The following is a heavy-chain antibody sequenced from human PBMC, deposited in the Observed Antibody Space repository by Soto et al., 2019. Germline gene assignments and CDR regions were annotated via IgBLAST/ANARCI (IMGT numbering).Heavy chain of an antibody. Sequence: EVLLVESGGGVVQPGGSLRLSCEAPGFKFDDYMMHWVRQAPGKGLEWISRISWDGDFLDYADSIKGRFTVSRDNSKNSLYLHMNSLKTEDTAFYYCAKEGNGGSSLDHWGQGTLVTVSS. J-gene: IGHJ4*02. D-gene: IGHD1-26*01. CDR3: AKEGNGGSSLDH. V-gene: IGHV3-43*01. CDR1: GFKFDDYM. CDR2: ISWDGDFL.